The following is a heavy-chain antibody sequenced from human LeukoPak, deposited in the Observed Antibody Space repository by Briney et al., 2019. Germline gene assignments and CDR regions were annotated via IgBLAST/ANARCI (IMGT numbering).Heavy chain of an antibody. V-gene: IGHV3-30-3*01. CDR3: AASVVGPPLNYGMDV. CDR1: GFTFSSYA. Sequence: GGSLRLSCAASGFTFSSYAMHWVRQAPGKGLEWVAVISYDGSNKYYADSVKGRFTISRDNSKNTLYLQMNSLRAEDTAVYYCAASVVGPPLNYGMDVWGQGTTVTVSS. J-gene: IGHJ6*02. D-gene: IGHD2-2*01. CDR2: ISYDGSNK.